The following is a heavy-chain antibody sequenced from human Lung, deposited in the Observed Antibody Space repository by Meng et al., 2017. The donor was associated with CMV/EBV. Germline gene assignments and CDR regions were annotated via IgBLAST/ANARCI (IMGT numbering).Heavy chain of an antibody. CDR3: TRVGTYYYDSSGYYLREEGYFDY. CDR1: GFTFGDYA. CDR2: IRSKAYGGTT. J-gene: IGHJ4*02. D-gene: IGHD3-22*01. Sequence: GESLKISCTASGFTFGDYANSWVRQAPGKGLEWVGFIRSKAYGGTTEYAASVKGRFTISRDDSKSIAYLQMNSLKTEDTAVYYRTRVGTYYYDSSGYYLREEGYFDYWGQGTXVTVSS. V-gene: IGHV3-49*04.